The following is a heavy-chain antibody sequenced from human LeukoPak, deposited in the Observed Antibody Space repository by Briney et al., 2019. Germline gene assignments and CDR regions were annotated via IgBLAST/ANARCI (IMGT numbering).Heavy chain of an antibody. Sequence: ASVKVSCKASGYTFTSYGFSWVRQAPGQGLEWVGWIGAYNGETNYARKFQGRVTLATDTSTSTAYMELRSLRSDDTAVYYCARKPRTTVEDYWGQGTLVTVSP. CDR2: IGAYNGET. V-gene: IGHV1-18*01. D-gene: IGHD4-23*01. CDR1: GYTFTSYG. CDR3: ARKPRTTVEDY. J-gene: IGHJ4*02.